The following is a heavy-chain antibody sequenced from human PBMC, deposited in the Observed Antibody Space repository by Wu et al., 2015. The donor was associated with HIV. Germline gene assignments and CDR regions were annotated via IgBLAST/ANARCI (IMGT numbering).Heavy chain of an antibody. V-gene: IGHV1-18*01. J-gene: IGHJ2*01. CDR1: GYTFNRYG. Sequence: QVQLVQSGAEVKKPGASVKVSCKASGYTFNRYGISWVRQAPGQGLEWMGWISGYNDNRNYAQKFQGRVTMTTDTSTSTAYMELRSLRFDDTAVYYCARDDYYDSSGLGLLWYFVSLGRGDPGHX. D-gene: IGHD3-22*01. CDR3: ARDDYYDSSGLGLLWYFVS. CDR2: ISGYNDNR.